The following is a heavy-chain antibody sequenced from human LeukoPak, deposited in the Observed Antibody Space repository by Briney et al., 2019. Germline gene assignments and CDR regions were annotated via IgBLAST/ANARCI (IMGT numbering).Heavy chain of an antibody. CDR2: ISWNSGSI. V-gene: IGHV3-9*01. D-gene: IGHD1-26*01. J-gene: IGHJ4*02. CDR3: AKGPLGATRGYFDY. Sequence: GGSLRLSCAASGFTFDDYAMHWVRQAPGKGLEWVSGISWNSGSIGYADSVKGRFTISRDNAKNSLYLQMNSLRAEDTALYYCAKGPLGATRGYFDYWGQGTLVTVSS. CDR1: GFTFDDYA.